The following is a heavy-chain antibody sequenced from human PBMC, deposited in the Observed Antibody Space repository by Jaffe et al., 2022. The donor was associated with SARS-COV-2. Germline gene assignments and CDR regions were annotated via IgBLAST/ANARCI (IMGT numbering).Heavy chain of an antibody. Sequence: QVQLQQWGAGLLKPSETLSLTCALYGGSFSGYYWSWIRQSPGKRLEWIGEINHDEGTDYNPSLKSRVTMSIDSSKNQFSLKLRSMTAADAAVYYCARRAVRAFDIWGQGTMVTVSS. V-gene: IGHV4-34*01. CDR2: INHDEGT. D-gene: IGHD6-25*01. J-gene: IGHJ3*02. CDR1: GGSFSGYY. CDR3: ARRAVRAFDI.